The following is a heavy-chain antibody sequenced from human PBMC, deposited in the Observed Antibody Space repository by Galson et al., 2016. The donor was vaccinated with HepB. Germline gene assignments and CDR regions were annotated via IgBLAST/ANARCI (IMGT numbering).Heavy chain of an antibody. D-gene: IGHD5-24*01. J-gene: IGHJ2*01. CDR2: IYWDGEK. CDR3: ARRPVRGDGSAFDL. CDR1: GFSLRSNDVG. Sequence: PALVKPTQTLTLACTLSGFSLRSNDVGVAWTRQAPGKALEWLTIIYWDGEKKYIPSLRGRLTITEDTSKNQVVLTLTNVDPLDTGTYYGARRPVRGDGSAFDLWGRGTLVTVSS. V-gene: IGHV2-5*02.